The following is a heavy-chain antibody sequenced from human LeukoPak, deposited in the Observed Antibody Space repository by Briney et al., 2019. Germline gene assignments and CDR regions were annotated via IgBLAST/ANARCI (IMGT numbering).Heavy chain of an antibody. V-gene: IGHV3-48*02. Sequence: PGGSLRLSCAASGFXFSSYSMSWVRQAPGKGLEWVSYISSGSSTIYYADSVKGRFTISRDNAKNSLYLQMNSLRDEDTAVYYCARDGSGSYYKYFQHWGQGTLVTVSS. CDR2: ISSGSSTI. CDR3: ARDGSGSYYKYFQH. J-gene: IGHJ1*01. CDR1: GFXFSSYS. D-gene: IGHD3-10*01.